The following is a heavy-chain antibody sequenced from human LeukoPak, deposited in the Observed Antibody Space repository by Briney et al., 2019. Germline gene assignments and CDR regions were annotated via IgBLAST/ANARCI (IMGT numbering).Heavy chain of an antibody. CDR1: GGSISSSSYY. Sequence: SLTCTVSGGSISSSSYYWGWIXQPPGKGLEXIGSIYYSGSTYYNPSLKSRVTISVDTSKNHFSLKLSSVTAADTAVYYCARREGSXXLDAFDIWGQGTXVXVSS. V-gene: IGHV4-39*01. D-gene: IGHD3-10*01. J-gene: IGHJ3*02. CDR2: IYYSGST. CDR3: ARREGSXXLDAFDI.